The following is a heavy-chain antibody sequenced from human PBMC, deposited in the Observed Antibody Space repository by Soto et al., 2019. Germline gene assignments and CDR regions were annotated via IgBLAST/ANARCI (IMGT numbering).Heavy chain of an antibody. Sequence: LSLTCTVSGGSISSYYWSWIRQPPGKGLEWIGYVYYSGSTNYNPSLKSRVTISLDTSKNQFSLKVTSATAADTAVYYCARSIVATQSFDYWGQGTLVTVSS. J-gene: IGHJ4*02. CDR3: ARSIVATQSFDY. V-gene: IGHV4-59*08. CDR1: GGSISSYY. D-gene: IGHD5-12*01. CDR2: VYYSGST.